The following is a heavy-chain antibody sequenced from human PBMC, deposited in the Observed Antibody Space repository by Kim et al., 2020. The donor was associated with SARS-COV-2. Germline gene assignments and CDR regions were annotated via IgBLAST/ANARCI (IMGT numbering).Heavy chain of an antibody. CDR2: INHSGST. CDR3: ARGLEKRYNWNDGKSDY. J-gene: IGHJ4*02. V-gene: IGHV4-34*01. D-gene: IGHD1-20*01. CDR1: GGSFSGYY. Sequence: SETLSLTCAVYGGSFSGYYWSWIRQPPGKGLEWIGEINHSGSTNYNPSLKSRVTISVDTSKNQFSLKLSSVTAANTAVYYCARGLEKRYNWNDGKSDYWGQGTLLTVSS.